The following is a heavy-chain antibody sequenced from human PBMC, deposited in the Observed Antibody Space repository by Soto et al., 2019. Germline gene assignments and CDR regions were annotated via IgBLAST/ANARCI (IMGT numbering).Heavy chain of an antibody. J-gene: IGHJ4*02. Sequence: GGSLRLSCAASGSTFSSYWMTWVRQAPGKGLEWVANIKEDGSEKYYVDSVKGRFIISRDNAKNSLYLQMNSLRAEDTAVYYCARGSKMVRGVPISYYFDYWGQGTLVTVSS. D-gene: IGHD3-10*01. CDR3: ARGSKMVRGVPISYYFDY. CDR1: GSTFSSYW. V-gene: IGHV3-7*01. CDR2: IKEDGSEK.